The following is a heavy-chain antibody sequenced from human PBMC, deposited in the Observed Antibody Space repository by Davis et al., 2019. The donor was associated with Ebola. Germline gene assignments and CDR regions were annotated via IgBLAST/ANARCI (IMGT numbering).Heavy chain of an antibody. Sequence: GESLKISCAASGFTFSSYGMHWVRQAPGKGLEWVAVIWYDGSNKYYADSVKGRFTISRDNSKNTLYLQMNSLRAEDTAVYYCARDRNEFWSGYHDYWGQGTLVTVSS. CDR2: IWYDGSNK. J-gene: IGHJ4*02. CDR1: GFTFSSYG. V-gene: IGHV3-33*01. CDR3: ARDRNEFWSGYHDY. D-gene: IGHD3-3*01.